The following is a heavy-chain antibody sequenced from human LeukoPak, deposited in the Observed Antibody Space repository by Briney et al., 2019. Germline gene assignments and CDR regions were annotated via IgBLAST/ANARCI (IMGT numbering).Heavy chain of an antibody. D-gene: IGHD2-21*01. Sequence: GGSLRLSCAASGFTVSSNYMSWVRQAPGKGLEWVSVIYSGGSTYYADSVKGRFTISRDNSKNTLYLQMNSLRAEDTAVYYCARDRLRCGGDCRGLFDYGGQGTLVTVSS. CDR3: ARDRLRCGGDCRGLFDY. J-gene: IGHJ4*02. CDR2: IYSGGST. CDR1: GFTVSSNY. V-gene: IGHV3-66*02.